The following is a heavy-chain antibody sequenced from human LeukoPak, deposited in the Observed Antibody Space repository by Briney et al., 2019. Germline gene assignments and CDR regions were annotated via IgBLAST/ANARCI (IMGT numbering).Heavy chain of an antibody. V-gene: IGHV3-43*01. CDR1: GFTFDDYT. CDR3: AKAVGYCSSTSCHYGMDV. D-gene: IGHD2-2*01. CDR2: ISWDGGST. Sequence: SGGSPRLSCAASGFTFDDYTMHWVRQAPGKGLEWVSLISWDGGSTYYADSVKGRFTISRDNSKNSLYLQMNSLRTEDTALYYCAKAVGYCSSTSCHYGMDVWGQGTTVTVSS. J-gene: IGHJ6*02.